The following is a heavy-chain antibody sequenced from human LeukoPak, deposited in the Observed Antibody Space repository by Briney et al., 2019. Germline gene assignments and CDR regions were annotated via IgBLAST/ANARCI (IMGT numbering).Heavy chain of an antibody. CDR1: GFTLDDYT. J-gene: IGHJ4*02. D-gene: IGHD6-19*01. Sequence: GGSLRLSCAASGFTLDDYTMHWVRQAPGKGLEWVSLISWDGGSTYYADSVKGRFTISRDNSKNSLYLQMNSLRTEDTALYYCAKDGSGWYFFDYWGQGTLVTVSS. CDR3: AKDGSGWYFFDY. CDR2: ISWDGGST. V-gene: IGHV3-43*01.